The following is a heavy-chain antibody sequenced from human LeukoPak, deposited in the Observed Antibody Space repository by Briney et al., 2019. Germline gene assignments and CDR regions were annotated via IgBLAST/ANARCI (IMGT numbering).Heavy chain of an antibody. J-gene: IGHJ4*02. D-gene: IGHD2-2*01. Sequence: GGSLRLSCAASGFTFSGYGMHWVRQAPGKGLEWVAVISYDGSNKYYADSVKGRFTISRDNSKNTLYLQMNSLRAEDTAVYYCAKDSSTCYAHQVEYWGQGTRVTV. CDR2: ISYDGSNK. CDR1: GFTFSGYG. V-gene: IGHV3-30*18. CDR3: AKDSSTCYAHQVEY.